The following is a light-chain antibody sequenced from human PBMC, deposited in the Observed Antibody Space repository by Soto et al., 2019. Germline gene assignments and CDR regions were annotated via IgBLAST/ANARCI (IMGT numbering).Light chain of an antibody. CDR3: QKYNSAPRT. V-gene: IGKV1-27*01. J-gene: IGKJ1*01. CDR2: AAS. CDR1: QGISNY. Sequence: DIQMTQSPSSLSASVGARVTITCRASQGISNYLSGYQQKPGKVPKLLIYAASTLQAGVPSRFSGSGSGTDFTLTISRLQPEDVATYYCQKYNSAPRTLGQGTKGESK.